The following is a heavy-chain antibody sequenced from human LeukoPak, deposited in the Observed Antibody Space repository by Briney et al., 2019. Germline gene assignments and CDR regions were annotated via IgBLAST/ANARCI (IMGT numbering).Heavy chain of an antibody. Sequence: GGSLRLSCAASGFTVSSNYMSWVRQAPGKGLEWVSVIYSGGSTYYADSVKGRFTISRDNSKNTLYLQMNSLRAEDTAVYYCASLRGTYYDILTGYPFDYWGQGTLVTVSS. CDR1: GFTVSSNY. CDR2: IYSGGST. CDR3: ASLRGTYYDILTGYPFDY. V-gene: IGHV3-66*01. J-gene: IGHJ4*02. D-gene: IGHD3-9*01.